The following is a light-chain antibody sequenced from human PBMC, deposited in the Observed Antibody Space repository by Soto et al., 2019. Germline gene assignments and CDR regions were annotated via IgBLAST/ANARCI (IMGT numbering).Light chain of an antibody. V-gene: IGKV3-20*01. CDR2: GAA. CDR1: QRVNSTY. CDR3: QHYGSLPTT. J-gene: IGKJ3*01. Sequence: EIVLTQSPGTLSSSTGEKATLSCRASQRVNSTYLAWYQQRRGQAPRLLIYGAANRATGIPDRFSGRGSGTDFTLTISRLEPEDVTVYYCQHYGSLPTTFGPGTKVDLK.